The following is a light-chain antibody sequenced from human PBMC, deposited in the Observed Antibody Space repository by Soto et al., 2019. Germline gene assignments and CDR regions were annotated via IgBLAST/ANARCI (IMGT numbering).Light chain of an antibody. CDR2: DAS. CDR3: QQYGSSSYT. V-gene: IGKV3-20*01. Sequence: EIVLTQSPGTLSLSPGERATLSCRASQRVSSSYLAWYHQKPGQAPRLLIYDASSRATGIPDRFSGSGSGTDFTLTISRLEPEDFAVYYCQQYGSSSYTFGQGTKLEIK. J-gene: IGKJ2*01. CDR1: QRVSSSY.